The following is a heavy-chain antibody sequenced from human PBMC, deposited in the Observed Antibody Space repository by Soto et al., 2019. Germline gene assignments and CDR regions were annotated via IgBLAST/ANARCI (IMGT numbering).Heavy chain of an antibody. V-gene: IGHV3-30*18. J-gene: IGHJ1*01. D-gene: IGHD2-15*01. Sequence: QVQLVESGGGVVQPGRSLRLSCAASGFTFSSYGMHWVRQAPGKGLEWVAVISYDGSDKYYADSVKGRFTISRDNSNNELYLQTNSLRAEYTAVCYFAKGGVVASTYLQHWGQGNLVTVSS. CDR1: GFTFSSYG. CDR2: ISYDGSDK. CDR3: AKGGVVASTYLQH.